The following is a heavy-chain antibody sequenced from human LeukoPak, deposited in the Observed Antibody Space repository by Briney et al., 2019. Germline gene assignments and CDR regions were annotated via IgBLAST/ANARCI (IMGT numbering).Heavy chain of an antibody. CDR3: VLPDY. CDR1: GFTFSTYN. V-gene: IGHV3-48*04. CDR2: ISSSSTTI. J-gene: IGHJ4*02. Sequence: GGSLRLSCAASGFTFSTYNMNWVRQAPGKGLDWVSYISSSSTTIYYADSVKGRFTISRDNTKNSLYLQMNSLRAEDTAVYYCVLPDYWGQGTLVTVSS. D-gene: IGHD2-21*02.